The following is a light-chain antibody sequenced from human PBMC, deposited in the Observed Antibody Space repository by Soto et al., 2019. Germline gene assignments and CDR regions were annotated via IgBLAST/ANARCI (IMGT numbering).Light chain of an antibody. CDR3: SSYAGRNNYV. CDR2: EVS. J-gene: IGLJ1*01. V-gene: IGLV2-8*01. CDR1: SSDVGGYNY. Sequence: QSVLTQPPSASGSPGQSVTLSCTGTSSDVGGYNYVSWYQQHPGKAPKLMIYEVSKRPSGVPDRFSGSKSGNTASLTVSGLQAEDEADYYCSSYAGRNNYVFGTGTKVTVL.